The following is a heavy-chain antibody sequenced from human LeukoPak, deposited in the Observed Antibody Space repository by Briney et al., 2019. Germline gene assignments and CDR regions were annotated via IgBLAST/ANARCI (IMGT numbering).Heavy chain of an antibody. CDR3: ARERYDYWSGHDKGMDV. CDR1: GTSISNYS. Sequence: SETLSLTCSVSGTSISNYSWSWIRQPAGKGLEWIGRFYKGGSTKYNFSLKSRVTMSVDTSKNLFSLELSSVAAADTAVYYCARERYDYWSGHDKGMDVWGQGTTVTVSS. V-gene: IGHV4-4*07. J-gene: IGHJ6*02. CDR2: FYKGGST. D-gene: IGHD3/OR15-3a*01.